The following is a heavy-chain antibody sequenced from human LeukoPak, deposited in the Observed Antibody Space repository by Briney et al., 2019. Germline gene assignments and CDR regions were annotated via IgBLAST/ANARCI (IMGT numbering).Heavy chain of an antibody. CDR3: ARDRRSTRSYWFDP. CDR1: GFTFSSYS. J-gene: IGHJ5*02. Sequence: GGSLRLSCAASGFTFSSYSMNWVRQAPGQGLEWVASISSSSSYIYYADSVKGRFTISRDNAKNSLYLQMNSLRAEDTAVYYCARDRRSTRSYWFDPWGQGTLVTVSS. D-gene: IGHD2-2*01. V-gene: IGHV3-21*01. CDR2: ISSSSSYI.